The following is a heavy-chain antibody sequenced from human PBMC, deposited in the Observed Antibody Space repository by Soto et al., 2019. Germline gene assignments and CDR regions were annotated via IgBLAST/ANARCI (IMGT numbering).Heavy chain of an antibody. CDR3: ARGQRRGGYCSSTSCYPRFDY. CDR2: INHSGST. Sequence: SETLSLTCAVYGGSFSGYYWSWIRQPPGKGLEWIGEINHSGSTNYNPSLKSRVTISVDTSKNQFSLKLSSVTAADTAVYYCARGQRRGGYCSSTSCYPRFDYWGQGTLVTVS. V-gene: IGHV4-34*01. CDR1: GGSFSGYY. D-gene: IGHD2-2*01. J-gene: IGHJ4*02.